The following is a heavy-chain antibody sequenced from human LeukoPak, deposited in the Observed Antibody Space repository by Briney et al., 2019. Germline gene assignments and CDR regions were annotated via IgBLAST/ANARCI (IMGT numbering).Heavy chain of an antibody. J-gene: IGHJ4*02. CDR3: ARDLVVTPFDY. CDR1: GGSFSGYC. Sequence: SETLSHTCAVYGGSFSGYCWSWIRQPPGKGLEWIGEINHSGSTNYNPSLKSRVTISVDTSKNQFSLKLSSVTAADTAVYYCARDLVVTPFDYWGQGTLVTVSS. V-gene: IGHV4-34*01. CDR2: INHSGST. D-gene: IGHD2-15*01.